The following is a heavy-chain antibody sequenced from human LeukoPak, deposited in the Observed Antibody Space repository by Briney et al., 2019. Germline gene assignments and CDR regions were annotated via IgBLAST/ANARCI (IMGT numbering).Heavy chain of an antibody. CDR3: ARGGRRYCSGGSCYSFDY. J-gene: IGHJ4*02. V-gene: IGHV4-34*01. CDR2: INRSGST. CDR1: GGSFSGYY. D-gene: IGHD2-15*01. Sequence: SETLSLTCAVYGGSFSGYYWSWIRQPPGKGLEWIGEINRSGSTNYNPSLKSRVTISVDTSKNQFSLKLSSVTASDTAVYYCARGGRRYCSGGSCYSFDYWGQGTLVTVSS.